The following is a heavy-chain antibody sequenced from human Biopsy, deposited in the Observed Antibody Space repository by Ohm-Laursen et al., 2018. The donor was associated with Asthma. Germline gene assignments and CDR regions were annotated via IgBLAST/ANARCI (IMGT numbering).Heavy chain of an antibody. CDR3: ARGPNYHGSGRAPIGMDV. D-gene: IGHD3-10*01. Sequence: SDTLSLTCTVSGGSVSTGSYYWSWIRQPPGKGLEWLGYIYYTGSDNYNPSLKSRVTISVDTSKNQFSLRLNSVTAADTAVYYCARGPNYHGSGRAPIGMDVWGQGTAVTVS. CDR2: IYYTGSD. CDR1: GGSVSTGSYY. V-gene: IGHV4-61*01. J-gene: IGHJ6*02.